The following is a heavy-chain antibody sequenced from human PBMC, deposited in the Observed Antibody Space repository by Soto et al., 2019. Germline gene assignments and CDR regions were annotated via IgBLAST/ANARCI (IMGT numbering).Heavy chain of an antibody. CDR3: ARDRSGWYAMTFGY. D-gene: IGHD6-19*01. V-gene: IGHV3-23*01. CDR1: GFSFSSYA. Sequence: EVQLLESGGGLVQPGGSLRLSCAASGFSFSSYAMSWVRQAPGKGLEWVSGISNNDGGESTYYGDSVKGRFTISRDNSKNTLYLQMNSLRAEVTAVYYCARDRSGWYAMTFGYWGQGTLVTVSS. J-gene: IGHJ4*02. CDR2: ISNNDGGEST.